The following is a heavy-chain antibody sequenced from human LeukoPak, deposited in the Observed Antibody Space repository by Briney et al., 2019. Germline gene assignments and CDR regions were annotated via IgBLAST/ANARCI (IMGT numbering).Heavy chain of an antibody. V-gene: IGHV4-59*01. Sequence: PSETLSLTCTVSGGSISSYYWTWIRQPPAKGLEWIGCVFYSGATNYNPSLKSRVTISVDTSKNQFSLKLSSVTAADTAVYYCGKNIPRYCISPSFSVKGGGHNWFDPWGQGTLVTVSS. CDR3: GKNIPRYCISPSFSVKGGGHNWFDP. D-gene: IGHD2-2*01. CDR2: VFYSGAT. CDR1: GGSISSYY. J-gene: IGHJ5*02.